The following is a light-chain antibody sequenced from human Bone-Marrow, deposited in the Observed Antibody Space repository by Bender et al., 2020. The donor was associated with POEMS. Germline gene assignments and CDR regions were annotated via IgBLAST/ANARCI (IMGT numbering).Light chain of an antibody. J-gene: IGLJ3*02. CDR1: NLEEKY. V-gene: IGLV3-1*01. Sequence: SFELTQPPSVSVSLGQTASITCYGDNLEEKYVCWYQQKPGQSPVLVIYQDSERPSGIPERFSGSSSGNTATLTISGTQAIDEADYYCYSAVDNTRLFGGGTKLTVL. CDR2: QDS. CDR3: YSAVDNTRL.